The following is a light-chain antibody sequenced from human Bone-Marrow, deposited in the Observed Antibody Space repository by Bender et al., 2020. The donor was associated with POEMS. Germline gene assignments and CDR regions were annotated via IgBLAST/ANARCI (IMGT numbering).Light chain of an antibody. V-gene: IGLV2-14*01. CDR2: DVG. Sequence: QSTLTQPASMSASPGQSITISCTGTSSDIGGYNFVSWYQQHPGKAPKLMIYDVGARPSGVSNRFSGSKSANTASLTISGLQAEDEAVYYCSSYTPTRSWVFGGGTKLTVL. CDR3: SSYTPTRSWV. CDR1: SSDIGGYNF. J-gene: IGLJ3*02.